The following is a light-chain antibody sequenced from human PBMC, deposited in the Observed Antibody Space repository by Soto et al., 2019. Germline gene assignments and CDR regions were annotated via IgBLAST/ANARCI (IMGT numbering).Light chain of an antibody. Sequence: QSALTQPPSVSGAPGQRVSISCTGSTSNIGAPYDVHWYQHLPGTAPKLLIYGDNNRPSGVPDRFSGSKSGTSASLAIIRLQAEDEGDYYCQSYDLSLRNYXXGSGTXLTVL. J-gene: IGLJ1*01. CDR2: GDN. CDR3: QSYDLSLRNYX. V-gene: IGLV1-40*01. CDR1: TSNIGAPYD.